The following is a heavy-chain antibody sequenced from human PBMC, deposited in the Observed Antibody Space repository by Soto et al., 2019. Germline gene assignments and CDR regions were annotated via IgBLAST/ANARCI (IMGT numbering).Heavy chain of an antibody. Sequence: SETLSLTCAVYGGSFSGYYWSWIRQPPGKGLEWIGEINHSGSTNYNPSLKSRVTISVDTSKNQFSLKLSSVTAADTAVYYCARAKRGSSGYYYDRCLDYWGQGTLVTVSS. CDR2: INHSGST. CDR1: GGSFSGYY. CDR3: ARAKRGSSGYYYDRCLDY. V-gene: IGHV4-34*01. J-gene: IGHJ4*02. D-gene: IGHD3-22*01.